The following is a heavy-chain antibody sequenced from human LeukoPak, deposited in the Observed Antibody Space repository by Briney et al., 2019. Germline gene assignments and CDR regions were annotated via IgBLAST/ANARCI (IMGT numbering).Heavy chain of an antibody. CDR2: IYYSGST. V-gene: IGHV4-39*01. D-gene: IGHD2-15*01. J-gene: IGHJ5*02. CDR1: GGSISSSSYY. CDR3: ARKYCCGGSCYWFDP. Sequence: PSETLSLTCTVSGGSISSSSYYWGWIRQPPGKGLEWIGSIYYSGSTYYNPSLKSRVTISVDTSKNQFSLKLSSVTAADTAVYYCARKYCCGGSCYWFDPWGQGTLVTVSS.